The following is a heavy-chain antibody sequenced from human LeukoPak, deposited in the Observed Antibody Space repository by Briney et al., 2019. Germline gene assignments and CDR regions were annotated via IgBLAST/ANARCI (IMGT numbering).Heavy chain of an antibody. Sequence: SETLSLTCTVSGASISTYYWTWIRQPPGKGLEWIGYISYSGIPNYNPSLKSRVTISVDTSKNQFSLKLSSVTAADTAVYYCARVGHIVAASTYDYWGQGTLVTVSS. CDR2: ISYSGIP. CDR3: ARVGHIVAASTYDY. CDR1: GASISTYY. V-gene: IGHV4-59*08. D-gene: IGHD6-13*01. J-gene: IGHJ4*02.